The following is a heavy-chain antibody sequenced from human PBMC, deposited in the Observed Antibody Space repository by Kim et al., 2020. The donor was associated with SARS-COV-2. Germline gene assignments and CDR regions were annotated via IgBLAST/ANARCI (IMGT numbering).Heavy chain of an antibody. V-gene: IGHV3-9*01. CDR3: AKSGYSGYERFDY. J-gene: IGHJ4*02. CDR2: ISWNSGSI. Sequence: GGSLRLSCAASGFTFDDYAMHWVRQAPGKGLEWVSGISWNSGSIGYADSVKGRFTISRDNAKNSLYLQMNSLRAEDTALYYCAKSGYSGYERFDYWGQGTLVTVSS. D-gene: IGHD5-12*01. CDR1: GFTFDDYA.